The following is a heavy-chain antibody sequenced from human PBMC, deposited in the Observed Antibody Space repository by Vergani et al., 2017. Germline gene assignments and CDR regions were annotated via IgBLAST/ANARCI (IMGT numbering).Heavy chain of an antibody. CDR3: VRDVRVSRT. CDR1: GSTFSSYA. Sequence: EVQLVESGGGLVQPGGSLRLSCAASGSTFSSYAMNWVRQAPGKGLEWVSYISRSSSTIYYADSVKGRFTISRDNAKNSLHLQMKNLRAEDTAVYYCVRDVRVSRTWGQGTLVAVSS. J-gene: IGHJ3*01. V-gene: IGHV3-48*01. CDR2: ISRSSSTI.